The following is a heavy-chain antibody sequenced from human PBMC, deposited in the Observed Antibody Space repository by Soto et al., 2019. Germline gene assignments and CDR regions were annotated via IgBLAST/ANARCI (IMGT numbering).Heavy chain of an antibody. CDR1: GFTFGSYA. CDR3: ATDSFRSGIAVAGNY. D-gene: IGHD6-19*01. CDR2: ISFGGGST. Sequence: EVQLLESGGGLVHPGGSLRLSCAASGFTFGSYAMTWVRQAPGKGLEWVSAISFGGGSTYYADSVKGRFTISRDNSKNTLYLQMTSLRAEDTAIYYCATDSFRSGIAVAGNYWGQGTLVTVSS. J-gene: IGHJ4*02. V-gene: IGHV3-23*01.